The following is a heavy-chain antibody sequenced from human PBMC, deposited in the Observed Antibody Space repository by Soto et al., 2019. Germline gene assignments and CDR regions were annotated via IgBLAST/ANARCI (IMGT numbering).Heavy chain of an antibody. Sequence: SETLSLTCNVSGGSISNYYWSWIRQPPGKGLEWIGYIYFTGSTRYNSSLKSRVTISVDTSKNQFSLKLYSVTAADTAVYYCARVGSGYVRGFDYWGQGILVTVS. V-gene: IGHV4-59*01. D-gene: IGHD5-12*01. CDR2: IYFTGST. CDR3: ARVGSGYVRGFDY. J-gene: IGHJ4*02. CDR1: GGSISNYY.